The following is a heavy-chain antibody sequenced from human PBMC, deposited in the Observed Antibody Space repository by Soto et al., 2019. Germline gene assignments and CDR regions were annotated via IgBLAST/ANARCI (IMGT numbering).Heavy chain of an antibody. Sequence: SLRLSCAASGFTFSSYAMHWVRQAPGKGLEWVAVISYDGSNKYYADSVKGRFTISRDNSKNTLYLQMNSLRAEDTAVYYCARVSPTLVYDSSGYLDYWGQGTLVTVSS. CDR1: GFTFSSYA. CDR2: ISYDGSNK. D-gene: IGHD3-22*01. J-gene: IGHJ4*02. V-gene: IGHV3-30-3*01. CDR3: ARVSPTLVYDSSGYLDY.